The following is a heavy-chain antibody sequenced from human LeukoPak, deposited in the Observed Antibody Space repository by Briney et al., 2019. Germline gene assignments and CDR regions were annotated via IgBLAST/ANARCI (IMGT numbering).Heavy chain of an antibody. CDR3: ARGTPFEPRSGSYYNGWGRGDAYYYYGMDV. D-gene: IGHD3-10*01. Sequence: SETMSLACAVYGGSFSGYYCSWIRQLPGNGLEWIGAINPSGSTNYNPCLKRRVTKSVDTSKNQFSLKLSSVTAADTAVYYCARGTPFEPRSGSYYNGWGRGDAYYYYGMDVWGQGTTVTVSS. J-gene: IGHJ6*02. CDR2: INPSGST. V-gene: IGHV4-34*01. CDR1: GGSFSGYY.